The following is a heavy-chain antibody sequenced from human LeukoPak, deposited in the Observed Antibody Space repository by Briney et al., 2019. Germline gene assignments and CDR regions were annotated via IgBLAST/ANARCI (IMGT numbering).Heavy chain of an antibody. J-gene: IGHJ5*02. D-gene: IGHD2-15*01. Sequence: SETLSLTCTVSGGSISNYFWTWIRQPAGKGLEWIGRIYTSGSTNYNPPLKSRVTMSVDTSKHQFSLKLSAVTAADTAVYSCASDSRSSSCVVFDPWGQGALVTVSS. CDR3: ASDSRSSSCVVFDP. CDR1: GGSISNYF. V-gene: IGHV4-4*07. CDR2: IYTSGST.